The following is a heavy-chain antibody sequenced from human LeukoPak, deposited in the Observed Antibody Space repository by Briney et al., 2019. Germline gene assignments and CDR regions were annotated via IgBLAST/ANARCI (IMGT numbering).Heavy chain of an antibody. J-gene: IGHJ5*02. CDR1: GYNFNNLW. CDR3: ARHEVAAAGTFDP. V-gene: IGHV5-51*01. D-gene: IGHD6-13*01. CDR2: IYPGDYDT. Sequence: GESLKISCTASGYNFNNLWIGWVRQMPGKGLEWMGIIYPGDYDTRYSPSFQGQVTISADKSISTAYLQWSSLKASDTAMYYCARHEVAAAGTFDPWGQGTLVTVSS.